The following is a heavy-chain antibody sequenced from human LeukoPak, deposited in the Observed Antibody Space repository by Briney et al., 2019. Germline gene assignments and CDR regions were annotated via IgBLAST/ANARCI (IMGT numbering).Heavy chain of an antibody. V-gene: IGHV3-23*01. Sequence: GGSLRLSCAASGFTLSSYGMSWVRQAPGKGLEWVSAISGSGGSTYYADSVKGRFTISRDNSKNTLYLQMNSLRAKDTAVYYCAKDSGYEASYYFDYWGQGTLVTVSS. J-gene: IGHJ4*02. CDR3: AKDSGYEASYYFDY. D-gene: IGHD5-12*01. CDR2: ISGSGGST. CDR1: GFTLSSYG.